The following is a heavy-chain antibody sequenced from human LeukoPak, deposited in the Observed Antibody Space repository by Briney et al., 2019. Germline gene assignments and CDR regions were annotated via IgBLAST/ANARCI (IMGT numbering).Heavy chain of an antibody. CDR3: ARSINWNYVWFDP. D-gene: IGHD1-7*01. V-gene: IGHV4-59*06. CDR2: IYYSGST. J-gene: IGHJ5*02. CDR1: GGSISSYY. Sequence: SETLSLTCTVSGGSISSYYWSWIRQPPGKGLEWIGYIYYSGSTYYNPSLKSRVTISVDTSKNQFSLKLSSVTAADTAVYYCARSINWNYVWFDPWGQGTLVTVSS.